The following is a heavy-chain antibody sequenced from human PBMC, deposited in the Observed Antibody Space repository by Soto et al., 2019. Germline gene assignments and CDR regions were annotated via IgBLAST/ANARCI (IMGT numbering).Heavy chain of an antibody. D-gene: IGHD2-8*01. Sequence: PSETLSLTCTVSGTSISSYYWSWIRQPPGKVLEWIANIHYSGTTNYNPSLASRVTLSVDTSKNQFSLKMTSVTAADRARYFCARYNSYAIDYWGRGTLVTVSS. CDR3: ARYNSYAIDY. CDR2: IHYSGTT. V-gene: IGHV4-59*01. J-gene: IGHJ4*02. CDR1: GTSISSYY.